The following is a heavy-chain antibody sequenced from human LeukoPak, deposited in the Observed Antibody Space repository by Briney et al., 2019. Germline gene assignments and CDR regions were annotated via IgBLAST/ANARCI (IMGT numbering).Heavy chain of an antibody. CDR2: ISGSGGST. J-gene: IGHJ4*02. V-gene: IGHV3-23*01. D-gene: IGHD6-13*01. Sequence: GGSLRLSCAASGFTFSSYAMSWVRQAPGKGLEWVSAISGSGGSTYYADSVKGRFTISRDNSKNTLYLQMNSLRAEDTAVYYCAKEGALVLAAAGTFVDYWGQGTLVTVSS. CDR3: AKEGALVLAAAGTFVDY. CDR1: GFTFSSYA.